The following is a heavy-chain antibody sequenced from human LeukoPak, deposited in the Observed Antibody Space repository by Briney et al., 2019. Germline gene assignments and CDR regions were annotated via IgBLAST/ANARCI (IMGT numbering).Heavy chain of an antibody. CDR1: GFTFSSFS. D-gene: IGHD6-13*01. J-gene: IGHJ3*02. CDR2: IKSDSSTI. V-gene: IGHV3-48*01. Sequence: PGGSLRLSCATSGFTFSSFSMNWVRQAPGKGLEWISYIKSDSSTIYYADSVKGRFTISRDKAKNSLYPQMNSLRAEDTAVYYCARDAYTSWYGFDAFDIWGQGTMVTVSS. CDR3: ARDAYTSWYGFDAFDI.